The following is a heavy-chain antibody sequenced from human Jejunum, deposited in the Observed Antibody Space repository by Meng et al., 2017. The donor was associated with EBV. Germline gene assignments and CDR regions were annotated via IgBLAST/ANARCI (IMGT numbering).Heavy chain of an antibody. CDR1: GGSISDNDW. V-gene: IGHV4-4*02. J-gene: IGHJ4*02. CDR2: IYHGGGT. D-gene: IGHD3-22*01. Sequence: VQLQESGPRLEKPSGTPSLTCVVSGGSISDNDWWSWVRQPPGKGLEWLGEIYHGGGTNYNPSLESRVTISVDKSKNQFSLKLNSVTVADTAVYYCAGNGYYALEYWGPGILVTVSS. CDR3: AGNGYYALEY.